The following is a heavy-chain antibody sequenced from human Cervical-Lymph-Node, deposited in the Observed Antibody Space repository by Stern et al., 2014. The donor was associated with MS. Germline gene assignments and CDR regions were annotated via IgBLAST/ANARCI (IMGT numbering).Heavy chain of an antibody. V-gene: IGHV1-69*01. J-gene: IGHJ5*02. D-gene: IGHD6-13*01. Sequence: QVQLVQSGAEVTTPGSSVKVSCKASGGTFSKFPSSWVRQAPGQGLEWMGGIFPVFGTPTSAPEFRVQVTITADVSTSTVYMELSSLRSDDTAVYYCALSSETSDRWYSLGYDLWGQGTLVTVSS. CDR1: GGTFSKFP. CDR3: ALSSETSDRWYSLGYDL. CDR2: IFPVFGTP.